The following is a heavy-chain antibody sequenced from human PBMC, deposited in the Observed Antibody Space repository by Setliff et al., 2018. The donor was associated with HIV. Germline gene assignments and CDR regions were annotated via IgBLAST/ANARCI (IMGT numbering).Heavy chain of an antibody. J-gene: IGHJ4*02. D-gene: IGHD5-12*01. Sequence: PGGSLRLSCATSGFTFDDYALHWVRQAPGKGLEWVANIKQDGSEKYYVDSVKGRFTISRDNAKNSLYLQMNSLRAEDTAVYYCARQNSGYAPGPFDYWGQGTLVTVSS. CDR1: GFTFDDYA. CDR3: ARQNSGYAPGPFDY. V-gene: IGHV3-7*03. CDR2: IKQDGSEK.